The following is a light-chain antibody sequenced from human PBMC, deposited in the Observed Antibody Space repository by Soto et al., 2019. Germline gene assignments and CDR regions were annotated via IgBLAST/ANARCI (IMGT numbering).Light chain of an antibody. CDR1: QDIKHY. Sequence: IQMTHAPSSLSASVGDRVTITCQARQDIKHYLNWYQQKPGKAPNLLIYDTSVLETGVPSRFSGSGSGTDFTFTISSLQPEDIATYYCQQYDNLPITFGQGTRLEIK. CDR3: QQYDNLPIT. J-gene: IGKJ5*01. V-gene: IGKV1-33*01. CDR2: DTS.